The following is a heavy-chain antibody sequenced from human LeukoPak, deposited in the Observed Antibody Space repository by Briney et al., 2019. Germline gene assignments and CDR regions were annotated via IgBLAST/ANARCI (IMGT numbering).Heavy chain of an antibody. CDR1: GSYW. CDR3: VSFYETN. Sequence: PGGSLRLSCAASGSYWMHWVRQAPGKGLVWVSHINNDGSWTSYADSVKGRFTISKDNAKNTVYLQMNNLRAEDTAVYYCVSFYETNWGRGTLVTVSS. CDR2: INNDGSWT. V-gene: IGHV3-74*01. J-gene: IGHJ4*02. D-gene: IGHD2/OR15-2a*01.